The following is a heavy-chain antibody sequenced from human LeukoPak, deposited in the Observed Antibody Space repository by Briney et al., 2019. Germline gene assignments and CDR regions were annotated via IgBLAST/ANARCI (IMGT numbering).Heavy chain of an antibody. CDR2: ISGSGVNT. D-gene: IGHD2-8*02. CDR1: GFTFSSYA. J-gene: IGHJ4*02. Sequence: PGGSLRLSCAASGFTFSSYAMTWVRQAPGEGLEWVSSISGSGVNTYYAGSVKGRFTISRDNSKNTLYLQMNSLRAEDTALYYCATPWSDPFDYWGQGTLVTVSS. CDR3: ATPWSDPFDY. V-gene: IGHV3-23*01.